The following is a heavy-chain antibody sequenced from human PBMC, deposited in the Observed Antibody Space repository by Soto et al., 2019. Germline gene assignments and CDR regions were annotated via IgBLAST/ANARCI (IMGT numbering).Heavy chain of an antibody. V-gene: IGHV1-69*04. CDR2: IIPILGIA. CDR1: GGTFSSYT. D-gene: IGHD2-8*01. Sequence: ASVKVSCKASGGTFSSYTISWVRQAPGQGLEWTGRIIPILGIANYAQKFQGRVTITADKSTSTAYMELSSLRSEDTAVYYCAGDDCTNGVCYPFDYWGQGTLVTVSS. J-gene: IGHJ4*02. CDR3: AGDDCTNGVCYPFDY.